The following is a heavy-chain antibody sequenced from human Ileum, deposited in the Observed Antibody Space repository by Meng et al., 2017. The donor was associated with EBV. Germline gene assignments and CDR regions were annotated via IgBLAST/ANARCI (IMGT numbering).Heavy chain of an antibody. D-gene: IGHD3-9*01. Sequence: VQVFQSGGEVDKPGSSGKVSCQASGYTFNSYAMHWVRQAPGQRLEWMGWINAGNGNTKYSQKFQGRVTITRDTSASTAYMELSSLRSEDTAVYYCARDYDILTGYYNVMGWFDPWGQGTLVTVSS. CDR2: INAGNGNT. V-gene: IGHV1-3*01. CDR3: ARDYDILTGYYNVMGWFDP. J-gene: IGHJ5*02. CDR1: GYTFNSYA.